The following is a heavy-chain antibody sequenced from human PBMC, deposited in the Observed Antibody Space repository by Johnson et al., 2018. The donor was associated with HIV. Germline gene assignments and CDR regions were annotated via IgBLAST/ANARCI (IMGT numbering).Heavy chain of an antibody. Sequence: QVQLVESGGGVVHPGKSLRLSCVRSGFTFSSYGMHWVRQAPGEGLDWVAFIPRYGGTEYSAASVKGRFAISSDNAKSTLYLLMNYLTPEDTAMYYCAVGIQLWFASEGDAFDIWGQGTMVTVSS. CDR2: IPRYGGTE. J-gene: IGHJ3*02. V-gene: IGHV3-30*02. D-gene: IGHD5-18*01. CDR3: AVGIQLWFASEGDAFDI. CDR1: GFTFSSYG.